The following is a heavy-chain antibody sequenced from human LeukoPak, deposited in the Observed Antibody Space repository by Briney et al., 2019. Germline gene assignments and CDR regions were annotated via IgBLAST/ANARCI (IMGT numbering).Heavy chain of an antibody. CDR1: GFTFSSYA. D-gene: IGHD3-22*01. CDR2: ISGSGGST. J-gene: IGHJ4*02. Sequence: GGSLTLSCAASGFTFSSYAMSGVRQAPGKGVEGVSAISGSGGSTYYADSVKGRFTISRDNSKNTLYLQMNSLRAEDTAVYNCAKSSGYYYDSSGYAPFDYWGQGTLVTVSS. V-gene: IGHV3-23*01. CDR3: AKSSGYYYDSSGYAPFDY.